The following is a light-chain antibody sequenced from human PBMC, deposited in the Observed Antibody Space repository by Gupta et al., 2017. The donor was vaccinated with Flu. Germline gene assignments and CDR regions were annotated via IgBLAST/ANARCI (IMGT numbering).Light chain of an antibody. CDR1: ALPKKY. CDR3: YSTDTSCNHRV. CDR2: EDR. V-gene: IGLV3-10*01. J-gene: IGLJ3*02. Sequence: SSALPQPPSVSVSPGQTARITCSGDALPKKYAYWYQQKSGQAPVLIIYEDRKRPSGIPERFSGSSSGTMATLTISGAQVEDEADYYCYSTDTSCNHRVFGGGTNLTVL.